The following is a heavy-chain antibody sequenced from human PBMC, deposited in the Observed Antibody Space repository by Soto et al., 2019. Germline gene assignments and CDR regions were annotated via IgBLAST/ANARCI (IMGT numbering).Heavy chain of an antibody. Sequence: ASVKVSCKASGGTFSSYAISWVRQAPGQGLEWVGGIIPIFGTANYAQKFQGRVTITADESTSTAYMELSSLRSEDTAVYYCARDGITFGGVIVAFDYWGQGTPVTVSS. CDR1: GGTFSSYA. CDR3: ARDGITFGGVIVAFDY. CDR2: IIPIFGTA. J-gene: IGHJ4*02. V-gene: IGHV1-69*13. D-gene: IGHD3-16*02.